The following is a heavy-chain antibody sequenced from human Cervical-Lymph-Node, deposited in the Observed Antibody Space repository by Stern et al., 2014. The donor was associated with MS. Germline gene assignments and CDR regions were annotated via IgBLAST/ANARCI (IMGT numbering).Heavy chain of an antibody. D-gene: IGHD6-19*01. J-gene: IGHJ4*02. CDR2: IIAGGGSA. Sequence: EVQLVESGGGLVQPGGSLRLSCAALGFTFRRYVMSWGRQAPGEGRVWVSVIIAGGGSAYYADSVKGRFTISRDNSKSTLYLQMNSLRAEDTAVYYCAKVRAVWYFAYWGQGTLFTVSS. V-gene: IGHV3-23*04. CDR3: AKVRAVWYFAY. CDR1: GFTFRRYV.